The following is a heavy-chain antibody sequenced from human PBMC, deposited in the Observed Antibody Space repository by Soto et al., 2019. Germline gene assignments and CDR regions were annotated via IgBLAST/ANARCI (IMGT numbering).Heavy chain of an antibody. CDR1: VGTISSYA. V-gene: IGHV1-69*01. D-gene: IGHD5-18*01. Sequence: QVQLVQSGAEVKKPGSSVKVSCKASVGTISSYAISWVRQAPGQGLEWMGGIIPIFGTANYAQKFQGRVTITADESTSTAYMELSSLRSEDTAVYYCARDIPRGHSYGYPAGDYWGQGTLVTVSS. J-gene: IGHJ4*02. CDR2: IIPIFGTA. CDR3: ARDIPRGHSYGYPAGDY.